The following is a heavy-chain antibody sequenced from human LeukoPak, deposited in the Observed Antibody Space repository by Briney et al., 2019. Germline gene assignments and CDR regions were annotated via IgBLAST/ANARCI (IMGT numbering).Heavy chain of an antibody. V-gene: IGHV4-39*01. D-gene: IGHD3-16*01. CDR1: GGSISSSDYL. CDR3: VRRNYVSGRIDP. J-gene: IGHJ5*02. Sequence: SETLSLTCTVSGGSISSSDYLWAWVRQPPGKGLEWIGDFYYNGVTSYDPSLKSRVTISVDTSKNQFSLNLTSVTAADTAVYHCVRRNYVSGRIDPWGQGTRVTVAS. CDR2: FYYNGVT.